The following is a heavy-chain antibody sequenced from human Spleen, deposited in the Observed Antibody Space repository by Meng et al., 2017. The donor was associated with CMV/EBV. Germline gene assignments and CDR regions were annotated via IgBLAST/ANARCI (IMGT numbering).Heavy chain of an antibody. CDR3: ARHGGGFDY. V-gene: IGHV5-51*01. J-gene: IGHJ4*02. Sequence: KFSCKGSGFSFSSYWIGWVRQMPGNGLEWMGIIYPGDSDTRYSPSFQGQVTISADKSISTAYLQWSSLQASDTAIYYCARHGGGFDYWGQGTLVTVSS. CDR1: GFSFSSYW. CDR2: IYPGDSDT. D-gene: IGHD3-16*01.